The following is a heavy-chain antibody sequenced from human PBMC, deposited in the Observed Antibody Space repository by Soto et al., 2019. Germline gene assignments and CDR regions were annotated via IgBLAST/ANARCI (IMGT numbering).Heavy chain of an antibody. Sequence: PSETLSLTCTVSGGSISSYYWSWIRQPPGKGLEWIGYIYYSGSTNYNPSLKSRVTISVDTSKNQFSLKLSSVTAADTAVYYCARVLLWFGETRGNYYYYYGMDVWGQGTTVTVSS. CDR1: GGSISSYY. J-gene: IGHJ6*02. D-gene: IGHD3-10*01. CDR2: IYYSGST. V-gene: IGHV4-59*01. CDR3: ARVLLWFGETRGNYYYYYGMDV.